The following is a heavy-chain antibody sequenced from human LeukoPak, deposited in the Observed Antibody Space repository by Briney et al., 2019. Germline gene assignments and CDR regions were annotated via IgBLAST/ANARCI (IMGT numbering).Heavy chain of an antibody. CDR3: ARDARDVLLWFGEFSP. CDR1: GYTFSSSD. Sequence: ASVKVSCKASGYTFSSSDINWVRQAPGQGLEWMRWISVYNGKTNYAQKLQGRVTMTTDTSTNTAYMELRSLRSDDTAMYYCARDARDVLLWFGEFSPWGQGTLVTVSS. J-gene: IGHJ5*02. V-gene: IGHV1-18*01. CDR2: ISVYNGKT. D-gene: IGHD3-10*01.